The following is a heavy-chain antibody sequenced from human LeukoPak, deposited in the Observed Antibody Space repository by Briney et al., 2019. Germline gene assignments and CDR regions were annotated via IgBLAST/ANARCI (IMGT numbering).Heavy chain of an antibody. D-gene: IGHD3-3*01. CDR3: AKVESGYYLAHFDY. Sequence: QTGGSLRLSCAASGFIFSDYAMNWVRQAPGKGLEWVSLISTSGTAHYADSVRGRFTISRDNSKNTLYLQMNSLRAEDTAVYYCAKVESGYYLAHFDYWGQGTLVTVSS. CDR1: GFIFSDYA. CDR2: ISTSGTA. V-gene: IGHV3-23*01. J-gene: IGHJ4*02.